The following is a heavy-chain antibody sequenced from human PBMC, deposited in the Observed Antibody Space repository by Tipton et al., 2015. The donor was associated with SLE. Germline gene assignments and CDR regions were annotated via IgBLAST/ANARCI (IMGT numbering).Heavy chain of an antibody. Sequence: GLVKPSETLSLNCGVSGASIRSKTWWTWIRQSPEKGLEWIGESILGGNTNYNPSFKSRATISLDEARNQFSLKLRSLTAADTATYYCATIRGGCSATSCYLENWGPGSLVTVS. D-gene: IGHD2-2*01. V-gene: IGHV4/OR15-8*01. CDR3: ATIRGGCSATSCYLEN. CDR2: SILGGNT. CDR1: GASIRSKTW. J-gene: IGHJ4*02.